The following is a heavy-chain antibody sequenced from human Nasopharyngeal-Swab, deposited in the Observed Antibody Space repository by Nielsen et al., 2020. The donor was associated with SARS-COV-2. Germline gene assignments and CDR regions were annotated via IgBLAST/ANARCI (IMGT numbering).Heavy chain of an antibody. CDR2: INPNSGGT. D-gene: IGHD2-15*01. V-gene: IGHV1-2*04. J-gene: IGHJ6*03. Sequence: ASVKVSCKASGYFFTGYYLHWVRQAPGQGLEWMGWINPNSGGTNYAQKFQGWATMTRDTSISTAYMELSRLRSDDTAVYYCARGYCSGGSCYDYYMDVWGKGTTVTVSS. CDR3: ARGYCSGGSCYDYYMDV. CDR1: GYFFTGYY.